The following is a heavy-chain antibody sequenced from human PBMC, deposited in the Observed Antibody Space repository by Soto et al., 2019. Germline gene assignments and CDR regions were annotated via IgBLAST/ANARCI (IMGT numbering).Heavy chain of an antibody. CDR2: IYHSGST. J-gene: IGHJ2*01. CDR3: ARAFLIFGLASRTTHLSFET. CDR1: GCSLSSGYY. D-gene: IGHD3-3*01. Sequence: SETLRFPWGGSGCSLSSGYYCGWIRQPPEKGLEWIGSIYHSGSTYYNPSLKSRVTISVDTSKNQFSLKLSSVTAADTAVCYFARAFLIFGLASRTTHLSFETWGRGTL. V-gene: IGHV4-38-2*01.